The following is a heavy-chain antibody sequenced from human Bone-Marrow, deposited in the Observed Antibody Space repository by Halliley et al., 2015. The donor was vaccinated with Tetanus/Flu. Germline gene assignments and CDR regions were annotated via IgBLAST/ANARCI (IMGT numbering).Heavy chain of an antibody. CDR2: IYPGDSDT. V-gene: IGHV5-51*03. CDR3: AVLLLTGVDF. J-gene: IGHJ4*02. Sequence: QLVQSGAEVKKPGESLKIPCQGSGYSFTNYFIGWVRQRPGEGLEWMGLIYPGDSDTRYNSSFQGHVTISADKSINTAYLQWSSLKASDTAIYYCAVLLLTGVDFWGQGTLVTVSS. D-gene: IGHD7-27*01. CDR1: GYSFTNYF.